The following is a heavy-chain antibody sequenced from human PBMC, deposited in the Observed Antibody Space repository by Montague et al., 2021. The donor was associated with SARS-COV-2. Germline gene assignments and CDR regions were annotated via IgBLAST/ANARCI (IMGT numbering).Heavy chain of an antibody. J-gene: IGHJ6*02. CDR3: VSLWKYGSESHYAPWDYYNYGVDV. Sequence: SETLSLTCSVSGGSITSSSYYWGWIRQSPDKGLEWIGNIYYSGSTYYNPSLKSRVTISVDTSKYQFSPKLSSVTAADTAVYYCVSLWKYGSESHYAPWDYYNYGVDVWGQGTTVTVSS. V-gene: IGHV4-39*01. D-gene: IGHD3-10*01. CDR2: IYYSGST. CDR1: GGSITSSSYY.